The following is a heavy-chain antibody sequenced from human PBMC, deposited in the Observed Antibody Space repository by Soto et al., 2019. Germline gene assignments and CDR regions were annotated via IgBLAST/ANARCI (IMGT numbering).Heavy chain of an antibody. CDR3: ARDLSPMIVDTTSPEAFDI. D-gene: IGHD3-22*01. Sequence: LRXSFAASGFTLSSYVMHGVRQAPGKGLEWVAVIWYDGSNKYYADSVKGRFTISRDNSKNTLYLQMNSLRAEDTAVYYCARDLSPMIVDTTSPEAFDIWGQGTMVTVSS. CDR1: GFTLSSYV. J-gene: IGHJ3*02. V-gene: IGHV3-33*01. CDR2: IWYDGSNK.